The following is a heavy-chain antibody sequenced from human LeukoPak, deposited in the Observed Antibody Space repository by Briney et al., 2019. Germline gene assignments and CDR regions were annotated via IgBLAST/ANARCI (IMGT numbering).Heavy chain of an antibody. CDR1: GGSISSGSYY. CDR3: ATLSGKTSEVDY. CDR2: IYTSGST. Sequence: SETLSLTCTVPGGSISSGSYYWSWIRQPAGKGLEWIGRIYTSGSTNYNPSLKSRVTISVDTSKNQFSLKLSSVTAADPAVSYCATLSGKTSEVDYWGQGTLVTVSS. D-gene: IGHD3-10*01. V-gene: IGHV4-61*02. J-gene: IGHJ4*01.